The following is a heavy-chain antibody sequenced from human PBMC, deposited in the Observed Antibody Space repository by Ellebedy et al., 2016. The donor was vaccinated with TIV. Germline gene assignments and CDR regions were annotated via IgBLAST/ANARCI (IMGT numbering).Heavy chain of an antibody. J-gene: IGHJ6*02. CDR2: ISGSGGST. CDR1: GFTFSSYA. CDR3: ARDLDLGQGQDGMDV. V-gene: IGHV3-23*01. Sequence: GGSLRLXXAASGFTFSSYAMSWVRQAPGKGLEWVSAISGSGGSTYYADSVKGRFTISRDNSKNTLYLQMNSLRAEDTAVYYCARDLDLGQGQDGMDVWGQGTTVTVSS.